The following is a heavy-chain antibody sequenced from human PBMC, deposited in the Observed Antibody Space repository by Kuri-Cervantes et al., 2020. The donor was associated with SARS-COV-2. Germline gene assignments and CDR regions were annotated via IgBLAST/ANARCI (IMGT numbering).Heavy chain of an antibody. V-gene: IGHV3-74*01. J-gene: IGHJ4*02. Sequence: GESLKISCAASGFTFSSYWMHWVRQAPGKGLVWVSRINSDGSSTSYADSVKGRYTISRDNSKNTLYLQMNSLRAEDTAVYYCARDSESSGWYYFDYWGQGTLVTVSS. D-gene: IGHD6-19*01. CDR3: ARDSESSGWYYFDY. CDR1: GFTFSSYW. CDR2: INSDGSST.